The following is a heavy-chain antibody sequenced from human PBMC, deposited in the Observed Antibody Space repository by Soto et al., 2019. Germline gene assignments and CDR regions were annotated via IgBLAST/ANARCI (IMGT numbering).Heavy chain of an antibody. D-gene: IGHD2-2*01. CDR2: IRSKANSYAT. CDR3: TRPRYCSSTRYARDYYYYGMDV. CDR1: GFTFSASG. V-gene: IGHV3-73*02. J-gene: IGHJ6*02. Sequence: EVQLVESGGGLVQSGGSLKLSCAASGFTFSASGMHRVRQDSGKGLEWVGRIRSKANSYATAYAALVKGRFTMSRDDSKNTANLRMNSLTDEDTAVYYCTRPRYCSSTRYARDYYYYGMDVWGQGTTVTVSS.